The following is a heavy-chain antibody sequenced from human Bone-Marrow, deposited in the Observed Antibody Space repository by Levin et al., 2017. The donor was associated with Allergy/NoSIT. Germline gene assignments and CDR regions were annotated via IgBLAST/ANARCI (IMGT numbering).Heavy chain of an antibody. Sequence: ASVKVSCKASGYTFTSYDINWVRQATGQGLEWMGWMNPNSGNTGYAQKFQGRVTMTRNTSISTAYMELSSLRSEDTAVYYCASLYSSSWFSYYYGMDVWGQGTTVTVSS. CDR1: GYTFTSYD. D-gene: IGHD6-13*01. V-gene: IGHV1-8*01. J-gene: IGHJ6*02. CDR2: MNPNSGNT. CDR3: ASLYSSSWFSYYYGMDV.